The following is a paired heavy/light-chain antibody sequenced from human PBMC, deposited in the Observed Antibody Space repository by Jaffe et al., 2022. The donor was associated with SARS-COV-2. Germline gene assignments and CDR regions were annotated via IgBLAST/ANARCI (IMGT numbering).Heavy chain of an antibody. J-gene: IGHJ4*02. Sequence: QVQLVESGGGVVQPGRSLRLSCAASGFTFSSYGMHWVRQAPGKGLEWVAVISYDGSNKYYADSVKGRFTISRDNSKNTLYLQMNSLRAEDTAVYYCAKDPRAYYDFWSGYSVYYFDYWGQGTLVTVSS. CDR1: GFTFSSYG. CDR3: AKDPRAYYDFWSGYSVYYFDY. V-gene: IGHV3-30*18. CDR2: ISYDGSNK. D-gene: IGHD3-3*01.
Light chain of an antibody. J-gene: IGLJ1*01. CDR2: GNS. CDR1: SSNIGAGYD. Sequence: QSVLTQPPSVSGAPGQRVTISCTGSSSNIGAGYDVHWYQQLPGTAPKLLIYGNSNRPSGVPDRFSGSKSGTSASLAITGLQAEDEADYYCQSYDSSLSGAVFGTGTKVTVL. V-gene: IGLV1-40*01. CDR3: QSYDSSLSGAV.